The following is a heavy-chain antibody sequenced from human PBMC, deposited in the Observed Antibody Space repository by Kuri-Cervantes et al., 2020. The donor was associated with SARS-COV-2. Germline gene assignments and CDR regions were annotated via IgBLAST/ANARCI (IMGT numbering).Heavy chain of an antibody. CDR1: GGTSSSYA. CDR3: ARHISRGWDYSDY. Sequence: SVKVSCKASGGTSSSYAISWVRQAPGQGLEWMGGIIPIFGTANYAQKFQGRVTITADESTSTAYMELSSLRSEDTAVYYCARHISRGWDYSDYWGQGTLVTVSS. V-gene: IGHV1-69*13. J-gene: IGHJ4*02. D-gene: IGHD1-26*01. CDR2: IIPIFGTA.